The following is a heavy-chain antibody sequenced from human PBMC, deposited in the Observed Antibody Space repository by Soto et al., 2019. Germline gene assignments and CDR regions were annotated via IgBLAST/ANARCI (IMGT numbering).Heavy chain of an antibody. CDR2: IIPIFGTA. V-gene: IGHV1-69*13. CDR3: ARETLSNYDFWSGPLDGMDV. J-gene: IGHJ6*02. D-gene: IGHD3-3*01. CDR1: GGTFSNDI. Sequence: SVKVSCKTSGGTFSNDIITWGRQAPGRGLEWMGGIIPIFGTANYAQKFQGRVTITADESTSTAYMELSSLRSEDTAVYYCARETLSNYDFWSGPLDGMDVWGQGTTVTVSS.